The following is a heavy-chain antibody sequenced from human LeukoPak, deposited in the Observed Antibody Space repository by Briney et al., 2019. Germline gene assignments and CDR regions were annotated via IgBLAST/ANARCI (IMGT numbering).Heavy chain of an antibody. CDR1: GGSISSSSYY. CDR2: IYYSGST. V-gene: IGHV4-39*07. J-gene: IGHJ6*02. D-gene: IGHD6-13*01. CDR3: ARGDGSSWYYYYGMDV. Sequence: PSETLSLTCAVSGGSISSSSYYWGWIRQPPGKGLEWIGSIYYSGSTYYNPSLKSRVTISVDTSKNQFSLKLSSVTAADTAVYYCARGDGSSWYYYYGMDVWGQGTTVTVSS.